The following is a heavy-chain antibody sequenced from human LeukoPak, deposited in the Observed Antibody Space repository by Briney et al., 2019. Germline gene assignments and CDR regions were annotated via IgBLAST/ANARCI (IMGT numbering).Heavy chain of an antibody. J-gene: IGHJ5*02. CDR2: IYYSGST. D-gene: IGHD6-19*01. CDR3: ARTGDSGWYRWFDH. Sequence: SETLSLTCTVSGGSISSYYWSWVRQPPGKGLEWIGYIYYSGSTTYNSSLKSRVTISVDTSKNQFSLKLSSVTAADTAVYYCARTGDSGWYRWFDHWGQGTLVTVSS. CDR1: GGSISSYY. V-gene: IGHV4-59*01.